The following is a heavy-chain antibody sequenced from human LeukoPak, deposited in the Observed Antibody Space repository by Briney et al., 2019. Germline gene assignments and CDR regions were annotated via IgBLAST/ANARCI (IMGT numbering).Heavy chain of an antibody. CDR3: AKSSYYDSSGYYREYYFDF. Sequence: GGSLRLSCAASGFTFSNYGMSWVRQAPGKGLEWVSSISGSGGSTNYADSVKGRFTISRDNSKNTLYLQMNSLRDEDTAVYYCAKSSYYDSSGYYREYYFDFWGQGTLVTVSS. J-gene: IGHJ4*02. D-gene: IGHD3-22*01. V-gene: IGHV3-23*01. CDR1: GFTFSNYG. CDR2: ISGSGGST.